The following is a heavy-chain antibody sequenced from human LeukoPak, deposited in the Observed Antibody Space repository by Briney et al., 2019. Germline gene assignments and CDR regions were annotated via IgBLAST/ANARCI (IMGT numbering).Heavy chain of an antibody. CDR2: IYNGRNT. CDR3: ARAALEGFPSDASGWNWLDP. Sequence: GGSLRLSCVASGFTVSSSSMSWVRQAPGQGLEWVSIIYNGRNTYYTDFVKGRFIISRDYSKNTLFLQMNSLRPEDTAVYYCARAALEGFPSDASGWNWLDPWGQGTLVTVSS. V-gene: IGHV3-66*02. CDR1: GFTVSSSS. J-gene: IGHJ5*02. D-gene: IGHD6-19*01.